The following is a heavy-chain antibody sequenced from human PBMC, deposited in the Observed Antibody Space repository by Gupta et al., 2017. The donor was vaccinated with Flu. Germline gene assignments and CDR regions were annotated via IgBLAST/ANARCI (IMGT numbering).Heavy chain of an antibody. CDR2: TSNDETNK. D-gene: IGHD1-1*01. V-gene: IGHV3-30*18. J-gene: IGHJ6*02. Sequence: QAPGKGLEWVAVTSNDETNKDYADSVKGRFTISRDNSKNTLYLQMNSLRTEDTAVYYCAKDWRWNFNNFGMNVWGQGTTVTVSS. CDR3: AKDWRWNFNNFGMNV.